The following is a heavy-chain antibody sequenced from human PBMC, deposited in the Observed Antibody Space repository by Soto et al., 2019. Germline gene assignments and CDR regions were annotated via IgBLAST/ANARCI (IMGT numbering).Heavy chain of an antibody. CDR3: AKDTRGSSSQFFDY. CDR2: FGSGDTT. CDR1: GFTFSTYA. V-gene: IGHV3-23*01. Sequence: EVQLLESGGGLLKPGGSLRLSCAASGFTFSTYAMAWVRQAPGSGLEWVSGFGSGDTTYYADSVNGRFTISRDNSKSTLYLQMNSLRAAETAIYYCAKDTRGSSSQFFDYWGQGTLVTVSS. J-gene: IGHJ4*02. D-gene: IGHD6-6*01.